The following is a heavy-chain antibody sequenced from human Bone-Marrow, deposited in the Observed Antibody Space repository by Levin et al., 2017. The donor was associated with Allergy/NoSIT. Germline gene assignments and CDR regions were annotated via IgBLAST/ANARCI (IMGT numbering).Heavy chain of an antibody. V-gene: IGHV3-49*03. CDR3: TRDWPGP. CDR2: IRSKRDGEKT. CDR1: GFTFDDYG. J-gene: IGHJ5*02. Sequence: GGSLRLSCTGSGFTFDDYGINWFRQAAGKGLEWVALIRSKRDGEKTDYAESVKGRFTVSRDDSNNIASLQMNSLRTEDTAIYYCTRDWPGPWGQGTLVTVSS. D-gene: IGHD1-14*01.